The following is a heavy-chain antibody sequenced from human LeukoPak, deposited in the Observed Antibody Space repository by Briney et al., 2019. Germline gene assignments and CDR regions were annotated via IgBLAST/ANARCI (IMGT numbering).Heavy chain of an antibody. CDR3: ARDLIVAGTVDF. CDR1: GGSISSGGYY. D-gene: IGHD6-19*01. V-gene: IGHV4-30-2*01. J-gene: IGHJ4*02. CDR2: VYHSGNT. Sequence: SQTLSLTCTVSGGSISSGGYYWSWIRQPPGKGLEWIGNVYHSGNTYYNPSLKSRVTISVDRSKNQFSLKLSSVAAADTAMYYCARDLIVAGTVDFWGQGTLVTVSS.